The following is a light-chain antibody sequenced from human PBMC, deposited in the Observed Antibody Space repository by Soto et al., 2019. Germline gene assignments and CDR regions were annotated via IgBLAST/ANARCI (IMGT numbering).Light chain of an antibody. J-gene: IGLJ2*01. Sequence: SYELTQPPSVSVSPGQTATITCSGHKLGDKFAYWYQQKAGQSPVLVIYQDNKRPSGIPERFSGSNSGNTATLTISGTQAMDEADYYCQAWDSSTAFFGGGTKVTVL. V-gene: IGLV3-1*01. CDR1: KLGDKF. CDR2: QDN. CDR3: QAWDSSTAF.